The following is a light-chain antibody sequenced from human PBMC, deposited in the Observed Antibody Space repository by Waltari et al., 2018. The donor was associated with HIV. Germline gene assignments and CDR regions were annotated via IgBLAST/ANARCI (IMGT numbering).Light chain of an antibody. CDR2: QDS. Sequence: SYELTQPPSVSVSPGQTASIPCSGDKLGDKYACWYQQKPGQSPVLVIYQDSKRPSGIPERFSGSHAGNTAPLTISGTQAMDEADYYCQAWDSSTAWVFGGGTKLTVL. CDR1: KLGDKY. J-gene: IGLJ3*02. V-gene: IGLV3-1*01. CDR3: QAWDSSTAWV.